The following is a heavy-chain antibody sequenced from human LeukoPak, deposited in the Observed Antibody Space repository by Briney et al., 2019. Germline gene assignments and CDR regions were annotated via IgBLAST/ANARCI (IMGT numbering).Heavy chain of an antibody. J-gene: IGHJ5*02. V-gene: IGHV4-59*08. CDR3: ARAVGSSLAWFDP. D-gene: IGHD6-13*01. CDR2: IYHTGST. CDR1: GGSVSDYY. Sequence: SETLSLTCTISGGSVSDYYWSWIRQSPGKGLEWIGYIYHTGSTSYSPSLKSRVTISADTSQNQFSLKLSSVTAADTAVYYCARAVGSSLAWFDPWGQGTLVTVSS.